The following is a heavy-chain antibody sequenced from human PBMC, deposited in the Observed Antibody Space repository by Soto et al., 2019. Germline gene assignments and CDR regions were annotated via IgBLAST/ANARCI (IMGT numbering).Heavy chain of an antibody. Sequence: QVQLVESGGGVVQPGGSLRLSCAASGFTFSSYGMHWVRQAPGKGLEWVALTWYDGGNKYYADSVKGRFSISRDNSKNMLYLQMNSLRDEDTAVYYWVRAAGYNGYDYVYYYGMDVWGQGTTVTVSS. V-gene: IGHV3-33*01. D-gene: IGHD5-12*01. CDR2: TWYDGGNK. CDR1: GFTFSSYG. CDR3: VRAAGYNGYDYVYYYGMDV. J-gene: IGHJ6*02.